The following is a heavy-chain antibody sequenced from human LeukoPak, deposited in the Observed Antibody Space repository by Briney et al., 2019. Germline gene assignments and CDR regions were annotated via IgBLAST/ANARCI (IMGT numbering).Heavy chain of an antibody. CDR2: IIPIFGTA. V-gene: IGHV1-69*01. CDR3: ARVPPPPITMVRGVIPDWFDP. Sequence: ASVKVSCKASGGTFSSYAISWVRQAPGQGLDWMGGIIPIFGTANYAQKFQGRVTITADESTSTAYMELSSLRSEDTAVYYCARVPPPPITMVRGVIPDWFDPWGQGTLVTVSP. J-gene: IGHJ5*02. CDR1: GGTFSSYA. D-gene: IGHD3-10*01.